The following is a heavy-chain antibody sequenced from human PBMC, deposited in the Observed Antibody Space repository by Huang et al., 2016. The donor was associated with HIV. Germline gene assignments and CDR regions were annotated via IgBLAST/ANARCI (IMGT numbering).Heavy chain of an antibody. V-gene: IGHV4-34*02. J-gene: IGHJ6*02. CDR1: GGSLSGQY. D-gene: IGHD5-12*01. CDR2: IGGLTGNV. Sequence: QVHLQQWGTGLVRPAETLSLTCAVFGGSLSGQYWTWIRQSPGRGLEWIVEIGGLTGNVTYTPSRRIRLTVSCNPAKNQFSLTLTSVTAADTGLYYCGRTGGYDRERFYHFSTAIWSPGTAVIVSS. CDR3: GRTGGYDRERFYHFSTAI.